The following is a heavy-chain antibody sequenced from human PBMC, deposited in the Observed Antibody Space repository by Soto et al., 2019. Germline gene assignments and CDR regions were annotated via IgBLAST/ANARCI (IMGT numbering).Heavy chain of an antibody. J-gene: IGHJ2*01. CDR2: IIPILGIA. CDR3: ARALGLVQTYWYFDL. CDR1: GGSFSSYT. D-gene: IGHD6-19*01. V-gene: IGHV1-69*02. Sequence: QVQLVQSGAEVKKPGSSVKVSCKASGGSFSSYTISWVRQAPGQGLEWMGRIIPILGIANYAQKFQGRVTITADKSTITAYLDLSSLRSEDTAVYYCARALGLVQTYWYFDLWGRGTLVTLSS.